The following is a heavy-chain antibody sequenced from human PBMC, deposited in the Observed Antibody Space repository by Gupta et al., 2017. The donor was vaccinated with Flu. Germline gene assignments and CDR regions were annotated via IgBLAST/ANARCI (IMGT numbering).Heavy chain of an antibody. CDR3: ARARSGDY. CDR2: IKQDGSEK. Sequence: AAGFTFSSYWMNGVRQAPGKGLEWVANIKQDGSEKYYVDSVKGRFTISRDNAKNSLYLQMNSLRAEDTAVYYCARARSGDYWGQGTLVTVSS. CDR1: GFTFSSYW. J-gene: IGHJ4*02. V-gene: IGHV3-7*01.